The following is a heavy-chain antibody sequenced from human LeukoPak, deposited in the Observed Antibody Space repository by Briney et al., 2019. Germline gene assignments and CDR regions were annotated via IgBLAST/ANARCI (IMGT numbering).Heavy chain of an antibody. Sequence: SGGSLRLSCAASGFTFDTYSMNWVRQAPGKRLEWVSYIRGDTSTKYYADSVKGRFTISRDVAKSSLYLQMNSLRAEDTAIYYCARTSTYGDYDYWGQGTLVTVSS. CDR3: ARTSTYGDYDY. CDR2: IRGDTSTK. CDR1: GFTFDTYS. V-gene: IGHV3-48*01. D-gene: IGHD4-17*01. J-gene: IGHJ4*02.